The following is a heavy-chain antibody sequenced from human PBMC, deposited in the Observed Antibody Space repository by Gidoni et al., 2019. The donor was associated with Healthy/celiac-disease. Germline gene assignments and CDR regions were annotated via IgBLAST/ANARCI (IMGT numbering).Heavy chain of an antibody. CDR1: GFTFSDYY. D-gene: IGHD3-22*01. CDR3: ARDHSWYYYDSSGYPVDY. CDR2: ISSSGSTI. V-gene: IGHV3-11*01. Sequence: QVQLVESGGGLVKPGGSLRLSCAASGFTFSDYYMCWIRQAPGKGLGWVSYISSSGSTIYYADSVKGRFTISKDNAKNSLYLQMNSLRAEDTAVYYCARDHSWYYYDSSGYPVDYWGQGTLVTVSS. J-gene: IGHJ4*02.